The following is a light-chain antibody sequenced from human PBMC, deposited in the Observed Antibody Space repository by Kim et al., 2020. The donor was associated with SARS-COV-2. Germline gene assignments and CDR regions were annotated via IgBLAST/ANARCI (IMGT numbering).Light chain of an antibody. CDR1: QSVSSSY. J-gene: IGKJ5*01. Sequence: LTQSPGTLSLSPGERATLSCRASQSVSSSYLAWYQQKPGQAPRLLIYGASSRATGIPDRFSGSGSGTDFTLTISRLEPEDFAVYYCQQYGSSPSIT. V-gene: IGKV3-20*01. CDR3: QQYGSSPSIT. CDR2: GAS.